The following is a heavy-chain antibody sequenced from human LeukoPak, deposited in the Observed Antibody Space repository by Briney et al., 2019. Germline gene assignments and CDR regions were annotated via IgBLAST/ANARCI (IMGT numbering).Heavy chain of an antibody. CDR1: GFTFSDYY. V-gene: IGHV3-11*04. CDR2: ISGSDNTI. D-gene: IGHD3-10*01. J-gene: IGHJ4*02. Sequence: PGGSLRLSCAASGFTFSDYYMSWIRQAPGKGLEWISYISGSDNTIYYADSVKGRFTISRDNAKNSLYLQMNSLRAEDTAVYYCVRDGAYYYGSGTYWGQGTLVTVSS. CDR3: VRDGAYYYGSGTY.